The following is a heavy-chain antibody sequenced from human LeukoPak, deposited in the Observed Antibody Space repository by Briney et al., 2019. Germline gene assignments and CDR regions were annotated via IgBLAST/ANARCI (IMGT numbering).Heavy chain of an antibody. CDR2: FDPEDGET. CDR3: ASSYSSSRRPYAFDI. D-gene: IGHD6-13*01. V-gene: IGHV1-24*01. J-gene: IGHJ3*02. Sequence: GASVKVSCKVSGYTLTELSMHWVRQAPGKGLEWMGGFDPEDGETIYAQKFQGRVTMTRDTSISTAYMELSRLRSDDTAVYYCASSYSSSRRPYAFDIWGQGTMVTVSS. CDR1: GYTLTELS.